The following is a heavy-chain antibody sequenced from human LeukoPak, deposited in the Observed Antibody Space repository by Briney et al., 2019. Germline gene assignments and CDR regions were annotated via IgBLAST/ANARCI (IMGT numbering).Heavy chain of an antibody. CDR2: IYYSGST. Sequence: SETLSLTCTVSGGSISSYYWSWIRQPPGKGLEWIGYIYYSGSTNYNPSLKSRVTISADTSKNQFSLKLSSVTAADTAVYYCARRSLTILGAFDIWGQGTMVTVSS. J-gene: IGHJ3*02. CDR1: GGSISSYY. D-gene: IGHD3-3*01. V-gene: IGHV4-59*08. CDR3: ARRSLTILGAFDI.